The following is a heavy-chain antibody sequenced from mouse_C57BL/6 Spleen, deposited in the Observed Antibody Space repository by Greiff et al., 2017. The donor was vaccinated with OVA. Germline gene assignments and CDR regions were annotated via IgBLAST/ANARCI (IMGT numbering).Heavy chain of an antibody. Sequence: VMLVESGAELVRPGASVKLSCKASGYTFTDYYINWVKQRPGQGLEWIARIYPGSGNTYYNEKFKGKATLTAEKSSSTAYMQLSSLTSEDSAVYFCAHGDWFAYWGQGTLVTVSA. V-gene: IGHV1-76*01. CDR1: GYTFTDYY. J-gene: IGHJ3*01. CDR2: IYPGSGNT. CDR3: AHGDWFAY.